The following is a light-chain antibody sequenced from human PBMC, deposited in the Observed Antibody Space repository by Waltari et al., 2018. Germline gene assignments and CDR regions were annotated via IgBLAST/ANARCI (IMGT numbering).Light chain of an antibody. Sequence: DIQMTQSPSSLSASVGDRVTISCRASQSISTYLNWYQQKPGKAPKLLIYGASRLQSVVPTRFSGSGSGKDFTLTISSLQPEDFATYYCQHSYNTPRTFGQGTKVEMK. J-gene: IGKJ1*01. V-gene: IGKV1-39*01. CDR2: GAS. CDR1: QSISTY. CDR3: QHSYNTPRT.